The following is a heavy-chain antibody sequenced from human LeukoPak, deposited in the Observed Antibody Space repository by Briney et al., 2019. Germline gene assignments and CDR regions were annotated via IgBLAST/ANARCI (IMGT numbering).Heavy chain of an antibody. CDR1: GFTFSSYS. CDR3: ASNLLQMHNAYEYYYDSSGWSY. V-gene: IGHV3-21*01. D-gene: IGHD3-22*01. CDR2: ISSSSYI. J-gene: IGHJ4*02. Sequence: GGSLRLSCAASGFTFSSYSMNWVRQAPGKGLEWVSSISSSSYIYYADSVRGRFTISRDNAKNSLYLQMNSLRAEDTAVYYCASNLLQMHNAYEYYYDSSGWSYWGQGTLVTVSS.